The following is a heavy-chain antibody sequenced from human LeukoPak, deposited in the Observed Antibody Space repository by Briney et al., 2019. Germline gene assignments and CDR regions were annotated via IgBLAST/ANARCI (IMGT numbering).Heavy chain of an antibody. Sequence: PSETLSLTCTVSHGSIISSSYYWGWIRQPPGKGLEWIGSIYYSGSTYYNPSLKSRVTISVDTSKNQFSLKLSSVTAADTAVYYCARLYYYGSGSYYTWGQGTLVTVSS. CDR3: ARLYYYGSGSYYT. V-gene: IGHV4-39*07. J-gene: IGHJ4*02. CDR1: HGSIISSSYY. D-gene: IGHD3-10*01. CDR2: IYYSGST.